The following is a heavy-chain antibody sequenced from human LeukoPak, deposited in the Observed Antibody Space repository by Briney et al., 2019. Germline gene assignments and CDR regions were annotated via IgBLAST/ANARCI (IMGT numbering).Heavy chain of an antibody. V-gene: IGHV3-30*02. J-gene: IGHJ4*02. CDR3: AKGKAVAGIWLDY. CDR2: IRYDGSNK. CDR1: GFTFSSYG. Sequence: AGGSLRLSCAASGFTFSSYGMHWVRQAPGKGLEWVAFIRYDGSNKYYADSVKGRFTISRDNSKNTLYLQMNSLRAEDTAVYYCAKGKAVAGIWLDYWGQGTLVTVSS. D-gene: IGHD6-19*01.